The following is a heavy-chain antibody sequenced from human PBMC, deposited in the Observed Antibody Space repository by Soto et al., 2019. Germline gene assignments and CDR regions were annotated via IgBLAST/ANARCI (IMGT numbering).Heavy chain of an antibody. CDR2: IYCSGST. Sequence: KSSETLSLTCTVSGGSISSGGYYWSWIRQHPGKGLEWIGYIYCSGSTYYNPSLKSRVTISVDTSKNQLSLKLSPVTAADTAVYYCARVYYYDRSGYYYVPWYFDLWGRGTLVTVSS. CDR3: ARVYYYDRSGYYYVPWYFDL. D-gene: IGHD3-22*01. J-gene: IGHJ2*01. V-gene: IGHV4-31*03. CDR1: GGSISSGGYY.